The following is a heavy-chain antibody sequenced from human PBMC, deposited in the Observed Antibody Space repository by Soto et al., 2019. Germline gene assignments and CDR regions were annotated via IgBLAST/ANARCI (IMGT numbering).Heavy chain of an antibody. CDR3: ARLVYDTRLNYLYFDF. V-gene: IGHV4-4*02. D-gene: IGHD3-16*01. CDR2: IFHDGTA. J-gene: IGHJ4*02. Sequence: KASETLSLTCAVSGVSISSGNWWTWVRQSPRKGLEYIGEIFHDGTANYYSSFGRRVAVSVDKSKNQFSLRLTSVTAADTAIYYCARLVYDTRLNYLYFDFWGQGALVTVSS. CDR1: GVSISSGNW.